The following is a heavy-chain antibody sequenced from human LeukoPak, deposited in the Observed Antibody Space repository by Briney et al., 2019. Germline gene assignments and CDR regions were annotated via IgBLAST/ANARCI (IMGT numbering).Heavy chain of an antibody. CDR1: GFTVSSNY. Sequence: HSGGSLRLSCAASGFTVSSNYMSWVRQAPGKGLEWVSVIYSGGSTYYADSVKGRFTISRDNSKNTLYLQMNSLRAEDTAVYYCARSSAYSYGPWGQGTLVTVS. V-gene: IGHV3-66*01. J-gene: IGHJ5*02. CDR2: IYSGGST. D-gene: IGHD5-18*01. CDR3: ARSSAYSYGP.